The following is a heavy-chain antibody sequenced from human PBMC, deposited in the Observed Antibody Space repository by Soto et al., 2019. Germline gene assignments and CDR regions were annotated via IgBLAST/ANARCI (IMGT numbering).Heavy chain of an antibody. CDR2: ISAYNGNT. V-gene: IGHV1-18*01. D-gene: IGHD2-15*01. CDR3: ARVLGSGRSCYSGCWFDP. Sequence: QVQLVQSGAEVKKPGASVKVSCKASGYTFTSYGISWVRQAPGQGLEWMGWISAYNGNTNYAQKLQGRVTMTTDTSTSTAYMELRNLRSDDTAVYYCARVLGSGRSCYSGCWFDPWGQGTLVPVSS. CDR1: GYTFTSYG. J-gene: IGHJ5*02.